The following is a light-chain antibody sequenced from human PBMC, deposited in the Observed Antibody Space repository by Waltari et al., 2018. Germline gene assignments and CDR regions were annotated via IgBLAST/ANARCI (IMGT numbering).Light chain of an antibody. J-gene: IGKJ5*01. CDR2: EAS. V-gene: IGKV1-33*01. CDR3: QQYDNLPLT. CDR1: RDINIY. Sequence: DIQMPQSQSSLSASVGDRVTITCQASRDINIYLNWYQQKPGKAPNLLIYEASKLETGVPSRFSGSGSGTDFTFTISSLQPEDIATYYCQQYDNLPLTFGHGTRLEIK.